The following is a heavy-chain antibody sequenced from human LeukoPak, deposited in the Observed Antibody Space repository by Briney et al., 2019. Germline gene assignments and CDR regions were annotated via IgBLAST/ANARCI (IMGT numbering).Heavy chain of an antibody. CDR1: GGSISSYY. Sequence: SETLSLTCTVSGGSISSYYWSWIRQPPGKGLEWIGYIYYSGGTNYNPSLKSRVTISVDTSKNQFSLKLSSVTAADTAVYYCAGVVVVPAATTGPYNWFDPWGQGTLVTVSS. CDR2: IYYSGGT. D-gene: IGHD2-2*01. J-gene: IGHJ5*02. CDR3: AGVVVVPAATTGPYNWFDP. V-gene: IGHV4-59*01.